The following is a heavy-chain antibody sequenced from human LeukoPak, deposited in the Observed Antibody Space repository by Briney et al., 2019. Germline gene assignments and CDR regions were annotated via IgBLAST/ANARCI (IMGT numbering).Heavy chain of an antibody. CDR1: GGSISSGDYY. D-gene: IGHD1-26*01. V-gene: IGHV4-30-4*08. Sequence: SQTLSLTCTVSGGSISSGDYYWSWIRQPPGKGLEWIGYVYYSGSTYCNPSLKSRVTISVDTSENQFSLKLSSVTAADTAVNYCARVVLTSYYIDYWGQGTLVTVSS. CDR3: ARVVLTSYYIDY. CDR2: VYYSGST. J-gene: IGHJ4*02.